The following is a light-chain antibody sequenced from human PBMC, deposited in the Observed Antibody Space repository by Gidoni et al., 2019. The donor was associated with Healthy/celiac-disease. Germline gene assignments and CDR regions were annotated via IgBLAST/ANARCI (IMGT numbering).Light chain of an antibody. CDR1: QSVSSY. V-gene: IGKV3-11*01. Sequence: DIQLTQSPATLSVSPGERATISCRASQSVSSYLSWYQQKPGQAPTLLIYDASNRSTGIPARWSGSGCGTDVTITISSLEHEDFVAYYCQQRSNWPRITFGQGTRVEIK. J-gene: IGKJ5*01. CDR2: DAS. CDR3: QQRSNWPRIT.